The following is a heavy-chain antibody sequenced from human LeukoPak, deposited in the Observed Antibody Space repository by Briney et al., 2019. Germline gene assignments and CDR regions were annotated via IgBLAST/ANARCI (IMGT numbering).Heavy chain of an antibody. CDR2: INHSGST. Sequence: KASETLSLTCAVYGGSFSGYYWSWIRQPPGKGLEWIGEINHSGSTNYNPSLKSRVTISVDTSKNQFSLKLSSVTAADTAVYYCASSSVVPAAFDYWGQGTLVTVSS. CDR3: ASSSVVPAAFDY. J-gene: IGHJ4*02. CDR1: GGSFSGYY. D-gene: IGHD2-2*01. V-gene: IGHV4-34*01.